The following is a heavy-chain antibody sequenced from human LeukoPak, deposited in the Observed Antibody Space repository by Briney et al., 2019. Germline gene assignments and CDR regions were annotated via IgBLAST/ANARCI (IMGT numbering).Heavy chain of an antibody. Sequence: PGGSLRLSCAASGFTFSSYGMSWVRQAPGKGLEWVAAISGSGGSTYYADSVKGRFTISRDNSKNTLYLQMNSLRAEDTAVYYCAKSFYFWSGPHMALDLWGRGTLVTVSS. D-gene: IGHD3-3*01. J-gene: IGHJ2*01. CDR1: GFTFSSYG. V-gene: IGHV3-23*01. CDR3: AKSFYFWSGPHMALDL. CDR2: ISGSGGST.